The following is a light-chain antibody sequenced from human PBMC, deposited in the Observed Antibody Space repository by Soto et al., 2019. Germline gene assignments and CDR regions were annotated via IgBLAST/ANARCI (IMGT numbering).Light chain of an antibody. J-gene: IGLJ2*01. V-gene: IGLV1-44*01. Sequence: QSVLTQPPSASGTPGQRVTISCSGSSSNIGSRAVNWYQQVPGTAPKLLIYGNDQRPSGIPDRFFGSKSGTSASLAISVLQSEDEADYYCSTWDDSLNAQVFGGGTKVTVL. CDR2: GND. CDR1: SSNIGSRA. CDR3: STWDDSLNAQV.